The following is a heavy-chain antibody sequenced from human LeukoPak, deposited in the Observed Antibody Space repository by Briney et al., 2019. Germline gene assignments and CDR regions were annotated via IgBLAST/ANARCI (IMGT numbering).Heavy chain of an antibody. Sequence: SQTLSLTCAISGDSVSSNSAAWNWIRQSPSRGLEWRGRTYYRSKWYNDYAVSVKSRITINPDTSKNQFSLQMNSVTPEDTAVYYCARGNYDFWSGYYLFGYWGQGTLVTVSS. D-gene: IGHD3-3*01. V-gene: IGHV6-1*01. CDR1: GDSVSSNSAA. J-gene: IGHJ4*02. CDR3: ARGNYDFWSGYYLFGY. CDR2: TYYRSKWYN.